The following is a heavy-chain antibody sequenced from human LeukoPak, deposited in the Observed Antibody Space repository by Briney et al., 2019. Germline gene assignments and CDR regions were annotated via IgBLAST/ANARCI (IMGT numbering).Heavy chain of an antibody. CDR1: GGSMSSSNW. CDR2: IYHSGST. D-gene: IGHD6-19*01. Sequence: PSETLSLTCDVSGGSMSSSNWWSWVRQPPGKGLEWIGEIYHSGSTNYNPSLKSRVTISVDTSKNQFSLKLSSVTAADTAVYYCARVSSGWYYFDYWGQGTLVTVSS. CDR3: ARVSSGWYYFDY. J-gene: IGHJ4*02. V-gene: IGHV4-4*02.